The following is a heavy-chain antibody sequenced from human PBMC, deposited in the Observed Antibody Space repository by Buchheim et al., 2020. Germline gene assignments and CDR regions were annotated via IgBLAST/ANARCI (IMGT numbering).Heavy chain of an antibody. CDR2: ISYDGSNK. CDR3: ARTSGSYGFDAFDI. CDR1: GFTFSSYA. V-gene: IGHV3-30-3*01. J-gene: IGHJ3*02. Sequence: QVQLVESGGGVVQPGRSLRLSCAASGFTFSSYAMHWVRQAPGKGLEWVAVISYDGSNKYYADSVKGRFTISRDNSKNTLYLQMNSLRAEDTAVYYCARTSGSYGFDAFDIWDQGT. D-gene: IGHD1-26*01.